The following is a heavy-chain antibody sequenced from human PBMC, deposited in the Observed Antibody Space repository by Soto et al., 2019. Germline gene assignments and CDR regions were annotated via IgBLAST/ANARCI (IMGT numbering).Heavy chain of an antibody. V-gene: IGHV3-23*01. J-gene: IGHJ4*02. CDR3: AKDPLLMSGYYSFDY. CDR1: GFTFSSYA. CDR2: ISGSGGST. D-gene: IGHD3-3*01. Sequence: GGSLRLSCAASGFTFSSYAMSWVRQAPGKGLEWVSAISGSGGSTYYADSVKGRFTISRDNSKNTLYLQMNSLRAEDTAVYYCAKDPLLMSGYYSFDYWGQGTLVTVSS.